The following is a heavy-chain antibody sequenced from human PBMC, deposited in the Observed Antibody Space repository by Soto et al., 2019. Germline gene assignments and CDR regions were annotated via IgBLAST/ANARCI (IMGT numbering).Heavy chain of an antibody. V-gene: IGHV1-69*02. D-gene: IGHD3-10*01. CDR1: GGTFSRYT. CDR3: ASSGSYYNCFDY. CDR2: IIAILGIA. J-gene: IGHJ4*02. Sequence: QVQLVQSGAEVKKPGSSVKVSCKASGGTFSRYTISWVRQAPGQGLEWMGRIIAILGIANYAQKFQGRVTITADKSTSTAYMELSSLRSEDTAVYYCASSGSYYNCFDYWGQGTLVTVSS.